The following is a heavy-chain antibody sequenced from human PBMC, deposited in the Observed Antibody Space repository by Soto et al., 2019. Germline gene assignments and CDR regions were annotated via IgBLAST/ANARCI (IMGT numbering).Heavy chain of an antibody. CDR2: IYYSGST. D-gene: IGHD3-3*01. V-gene: IGHV4-59*01. Sequence: TSETLSLTCTVSGGSISSYYWSWIRQPPGKGLEWIGYIYYSGSTNYNPSLKSRVTISVDTSKNQFSLKLSSVTAADTAVYYCARAAPPADFWSGYGFDYWGQGTLVTVSS. CDR1: GGSISSYY. CDR3: ARAAPPADFWSGYGFDY. J-gene: IGHJ4*02.